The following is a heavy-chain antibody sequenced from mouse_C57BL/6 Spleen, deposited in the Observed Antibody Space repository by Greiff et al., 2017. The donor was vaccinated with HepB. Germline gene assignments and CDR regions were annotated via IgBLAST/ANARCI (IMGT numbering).Heavy chain of an antibody. D-gene: IGHD1-1*01. CDR2: IYPGDGDT. CDR1: GYAFSSSW. V-gene: IGHV1-82*01. CDR3: ARWGPHYYGSSNWYFDV. Sequence: VQLKESGPELVKPGASVKISCKASGYAFSSSWMNWVKQRPGKGLEWIGRIYPGDGDTNYNGKFKGKATLTADKSSSTAYMQLSSLTSEDSAVYFCARWGPHYYGSSNWYFDVWGTGTTVTVSS. J-gene: IGHJ1*03.